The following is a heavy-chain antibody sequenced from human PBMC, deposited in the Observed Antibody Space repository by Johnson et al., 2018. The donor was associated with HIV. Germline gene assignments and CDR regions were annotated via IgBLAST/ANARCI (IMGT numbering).Heavy chain of an antibody. CDR2: ISYDGTKK. J-gene: IGHJ3*02. D-gene: IGHD3-10*01. Sequence: QVQLVESGGGVVQPRRSLRLSCAASGFAFSGYALHWVRQAPGKGLEWVAVISYDGTKKDYGGSVKGRFTISRDNSKNTLYLQMNSLRAEDTAVYYCAKDMVRGFWGDAFDIWGQGTMVTVSS. CDR1: GFAFSGYA. CDR3: AKDMVRGFWGDAFDI. V-gene: IGHV3-30*04.